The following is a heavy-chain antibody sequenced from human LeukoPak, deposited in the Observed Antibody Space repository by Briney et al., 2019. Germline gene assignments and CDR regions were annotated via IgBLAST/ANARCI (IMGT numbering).Heavy chain of an antibody. Sequence: SVKVSCKASGFTFTSSAMQWVRQARGQRLEWIGWIVVGSGNTNYAQKFQGRVTITRNTPISTAYMELSSLTSEDTAVYYCARSDHNSWNAFDIWGQGTMVTVSS. CDR2: IVVGSGNT. CDR3: ARSDHNSWNAFDI. CDR1: GFTFTSSA. D-gene: IGHD1-26*01. V-gene: IGHV1-58*02. J-gene: IGHJ3*02.